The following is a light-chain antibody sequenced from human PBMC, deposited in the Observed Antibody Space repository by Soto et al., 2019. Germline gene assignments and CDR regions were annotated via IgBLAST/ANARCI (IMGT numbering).Light chain of an antibody. Sequence: DIQMTQSPSSLSASVGDRVTIACRASQSISKYLSWFQQKPGKAPKLRIYATSSLQSGVPSRFSGSGSGTDFTLTISSLQPEDFATYYCQQSDSTPPWTFGQGTKVEIK. CDR1: QSISKY. V-gene: IGKV1-39*01. CDR3: QQSDSTPPWT. CDR2: ATS. J-gene: IGKJ1*01.